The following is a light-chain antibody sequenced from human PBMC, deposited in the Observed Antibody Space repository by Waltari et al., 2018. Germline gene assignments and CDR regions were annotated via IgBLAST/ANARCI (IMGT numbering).Light chain of an antibody. CDR3: QKYDFLPAT. J-gene: IGKJ1*01. CDR2: HAS. Sequence: EIELTQSPGTLSLSPGERATLSCRASQGVGKYLAWYQQRPGQAPRLLLYHASIRATGIPDRFSGSGSGTDFSLTISRLEPEDFAVYYCQKYDFLPATFGQGTTVEIK. CDR1: QGVGKY. V-gene: IGKV3-20*01.